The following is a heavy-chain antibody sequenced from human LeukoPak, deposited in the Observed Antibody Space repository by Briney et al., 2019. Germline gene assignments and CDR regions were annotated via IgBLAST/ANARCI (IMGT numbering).Heavy chain of an antibody. D-gene: IGHD1-14*01. V-gene: IGHV3-64*02. CDR1: GFTLNSFS. CDR3: ARVGPETAFDY. Sequence: PGGSLRLSCAASGFTLNSFSMHWVRQSPGRGLEYVSAINYKGGPTYYADSVKGRFTISRDNSKNTLYLQMASLRGEDMAVYYCARVGPETAFDYWGRGTLVTVSS. J-gene: IGHJ4*02. CDR2: INYKGGPT.